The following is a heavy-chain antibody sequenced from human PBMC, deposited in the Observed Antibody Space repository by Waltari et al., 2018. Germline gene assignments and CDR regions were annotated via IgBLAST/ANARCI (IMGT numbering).Heavy chain of an antibody. Sequence: QLQLQESGPGLVKPSATLSLRCSVSGRPITRHSHYWGWILQPPGQGLEWIGTISYNGATYSSPSLRGRVTVSRDTSMNQLSLKLGSVTAADTAVYYCATYIGASIGTAAFDVWGQGTMVTVSS. CDR3: ATYIGASIGTAAFDV. D-gene: IGHD5-12*01. V-gene: IGHV4-39*01. J-gene: IGHJ3*01. CDR2: ISYNGAT. CDR1: GRPITRHSHY.